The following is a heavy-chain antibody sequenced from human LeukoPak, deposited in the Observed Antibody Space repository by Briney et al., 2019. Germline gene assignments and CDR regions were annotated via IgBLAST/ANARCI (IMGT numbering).Heavy chain of an antibody. CDR2: IVVGSGNT. V-gene: IGHV1-58*02. CDR3: AAQPIFGVVNDY. Sequence: SVKVSCKASGFTFTSSAMQWVRQARGQRLEWIGWIVVGSGNTNYAQKFQERVTITRDMSTSTAYMELSSLRSEDTAVYYCAAQPIFGVVNDYWGQGTLVTVSS. CDR1: GFTFTSSA. D-gene: IGHD3-3*01. J-gene: IGHJ4*02.